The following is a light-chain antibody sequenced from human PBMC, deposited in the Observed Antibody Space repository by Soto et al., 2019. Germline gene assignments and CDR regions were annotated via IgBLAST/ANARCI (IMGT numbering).Light chain of an antibody. CDR2: GAS. CDR3: QQYGSSPWT. Sequence: EIVLTRSPGTLSLSPVERATLSCTASQSVSSSYLAWYQQKPGQAPRPLIYGASSRATGIPDRFSGSLYGTDFNLTISRLEPEDFAVYDCQQYGSSPWTFGQGTKVDIK. V-gene: IGKV3-20*01. CDR1: QSVSSSY. J-gene: IGKJ1*01.